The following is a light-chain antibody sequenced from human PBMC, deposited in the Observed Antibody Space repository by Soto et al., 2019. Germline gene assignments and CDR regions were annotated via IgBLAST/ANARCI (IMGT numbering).Light chain of an antibody. CDR3: QHYNSYSEA. CDR1: QTISSW. Sequence: DIQMNQSTYTLPSSVGDRVTITCRASQTISSWLAWYQQKPGKAPKLLIYKASTLKSGVPSRFSGSGSGTEFTLTISSLQPDDFATYYCQHYNSYSEAVGQGAKVDIK. J-gene: IGKJ1*01. CDR2: KAS. V-gene: IGKV1-5*03.